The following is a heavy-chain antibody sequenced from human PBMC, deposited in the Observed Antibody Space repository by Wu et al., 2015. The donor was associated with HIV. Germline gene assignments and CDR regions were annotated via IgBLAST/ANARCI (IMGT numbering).Heavy chain of an antibody. J-gene: IGHJ6*02. D-gene: IGHD5-24*01. CDR1: GYSFTDSY. CDR3: ARVERPGYYYGMDV. Sequence: QVLLVQSGAEVKKPGASVKVSCTTSGYSFTDSYIHWVRQAPGRGLEYMGNVNPISGGTTYAQNFQGRVTMTRDTSIKTAYMELNSLRSEDTAVYYCARVERPGYYYGMDVWGQGTTVTVSS. CDR2: VNPISGGT. V-gene: IGHV1-2*02.